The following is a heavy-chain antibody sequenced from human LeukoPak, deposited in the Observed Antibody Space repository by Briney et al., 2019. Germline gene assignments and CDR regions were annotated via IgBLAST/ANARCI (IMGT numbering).Heavy chain of an antibody. Sequence: QAGGSLRLSCAASGFTFSSYAMSWVRQAPGKGLEWVSAISGSGGSTYYADSVKGRFTISRDNSKNTLYLQMNSLRAEDTAVYYCAKDPLHYGDNWFDPWGQGTLVTVSS. V-gene: IGHV3-23*01. CDR1: GFTFSSYA. J-gene: IGHJ5*02. D-gene: IGHD4-17*01. CDR2: ISGSGGST. CDR3: AKDPLHYGDNWFDP.